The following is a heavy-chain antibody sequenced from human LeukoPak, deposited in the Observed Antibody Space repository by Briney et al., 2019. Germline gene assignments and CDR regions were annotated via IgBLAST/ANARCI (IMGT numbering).Heavy chain of an antibody. CDR1: GYTLTELS. CDR3: ATLHRKLAGGYNWFDP. CDR2: FDPEDGET. V-gene: IGHV1-24*01. J-gene: IGHJ5*02. D-gene: IGHD6-13*01. Sequence: ASVKVSFTVSGYTLTELSMHWVRQAPGKGLEWMGGFDPEDGETIYAQKFQGRVTMTEDTSTDTAYMELSSLRSEDTAVYYCATLHRKLAGGYNWFDPWGQGTLVTVSS.